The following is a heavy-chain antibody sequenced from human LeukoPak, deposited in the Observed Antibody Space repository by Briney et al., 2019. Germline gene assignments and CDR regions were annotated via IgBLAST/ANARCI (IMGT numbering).Heavy chain of an antibody. Sequence: PGGSLRLSCAASGFTLGSYWMNWVRQAPGTGLEWVATIKLDGSETYYADSVKGRFTISRDTAKNSLYLRMDSLRAEDTAVYYCARDDRRLHQVVFDVNFYHYYMDVWGKGTTVTVSS. V-gene: IGHV3-7*01. CDR1: GFTLGSYW. CDR3: ARDDRRLHQVVFDVNFYHYYMDV. J-gene: IGHJ6*03. D-gene: IGHD2-21*01. CDR2: IKLDGSET.